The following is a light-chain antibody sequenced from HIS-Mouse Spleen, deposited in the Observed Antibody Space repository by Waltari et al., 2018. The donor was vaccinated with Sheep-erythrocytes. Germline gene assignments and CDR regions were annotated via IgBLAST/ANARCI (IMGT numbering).Light chain of an antibody. CDR2: DAS. V-gene: IGKV1-33*01. Sequence: DIQMTQSPSSLSASVVDSVTITCQASQDISNYLNLYQQKPGKAPKLLIYDASNLETGVPSRFSGSGSGTDFTFTISSLQPEDIATYYCQQYDNLLTFGGGTKVEIK. CDR3: QQYDNLLT. J-gene: IGKJ4*01. CDR1: QDISNY.